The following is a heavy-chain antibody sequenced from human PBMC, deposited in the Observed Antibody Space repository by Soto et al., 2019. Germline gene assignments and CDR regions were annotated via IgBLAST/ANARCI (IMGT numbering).Heavy chain of an antibody. CDR3: ARTPGGWFDP. V-gene: IGHV4-30-4*01. Sequence: PLETLSLTCTVSGGSISSGDYYWSWIRQPPGKGLEWIGYIYYSGSTYYNPSLKSRVTISIDPSKNQFSLKLNSVTAADAAVYYCARTPGGWFDPWGRGTLVTVSS. CDR1: GGSISSGDYY. J-gene: IGHJ5*02. D-gene: IGHD3-16*01. CDR2: IYYSGST.